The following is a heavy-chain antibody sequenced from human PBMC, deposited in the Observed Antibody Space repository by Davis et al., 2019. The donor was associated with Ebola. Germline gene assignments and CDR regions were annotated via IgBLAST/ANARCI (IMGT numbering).Heavy chain of an antibody. CDR2: ISSDSDYI. CDR1: GFTFSTYS. Sequence: PGGSLRLSCAASGFTFSTYSMSWVRQAPGKGLEWVSSISSDSDYIYYADSAKGRFTISRDNAKNSLYLQMNSLRAEDTAVYYCARDRPLDFFGDYYGMDVWGQGTTVTVSS. V-gene: IGHV3-21*01. J-gene: IGHJ6*02. CDR3: ARDRPLDFFGDYYGMDV. D-gene: IGHD3-16*01.